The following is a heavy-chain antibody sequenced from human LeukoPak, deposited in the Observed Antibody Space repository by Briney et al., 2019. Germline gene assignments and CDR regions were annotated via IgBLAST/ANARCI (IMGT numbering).Heavy chain of an antibody. CDR3: ARLVRPLYYFDY. J-gene: IGHJ4*02. D-gene: IGHD6-6*01. CDR2: IYTSGST. CDR1: GGSISSYY. V-gene: IGHV4-4*07. Sequence: SKTLSLTCTVSGGSISSYYWSWIRQPAGKGLDWIGRIYTSGSTNYNPSLKSRVTMSVDTSKNQFSLKLSSVTAADTAVYYCARLVRPLYYFDYWGRGTLVTVSS.